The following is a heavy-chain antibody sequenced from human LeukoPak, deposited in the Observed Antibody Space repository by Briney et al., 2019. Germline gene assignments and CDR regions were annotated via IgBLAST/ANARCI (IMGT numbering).Heavy chain of an antibody. V-gene: IGHV3-30*02. CDR3: AKEGYYGSGSFPDY. D-gene: IGHD3-10*01. CDR2: IRYDGSNK. J-gene: IGHJ4*02. CDR1: GFTFSSYG. Sequence: PGGSLRLSCAASGFTFSSYGMHWVRQAPGKGLEWVAFIRYDGSNKYYADSVKGRFTISRDNSKNTLYLQMNSLRAEDTAVYYCAKEGYYGSGSFPDYWGQGTLVTVSS.